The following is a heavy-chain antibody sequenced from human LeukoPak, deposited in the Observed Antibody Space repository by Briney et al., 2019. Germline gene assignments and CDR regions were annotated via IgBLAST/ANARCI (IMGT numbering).Heavy chain of an antibody. CDR1: GFTFSSYW. Sequence: GGSLRLSCAASGFTFSSYWLHCVRQDPGRGLVWVSRIEYDGSSTGYADSVKGRFTISRDNAKNTLYLQMNSLRAEDTAVYYCAREGVAGALDYWGQGTLVTVSS. D-gene: IGHD6-19*01. CDR2: IEYDGSST. V-gene: IGHV3-74*01. CDR3: AREGVAGALDY. J-gene: IGHJ4*02.